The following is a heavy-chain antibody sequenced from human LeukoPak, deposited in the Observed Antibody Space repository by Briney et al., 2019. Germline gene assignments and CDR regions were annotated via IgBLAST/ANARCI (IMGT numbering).Heavy chain of an antibody. CDR2: IYYSGST. CDR1: GGSISSYY. CDR3: ARTYSGSYTGAYYFDY. V-gene: IGHV4-59*01. D-gene: IGHD1-26*01. J-gene: IGHJ4*02. Sequence: SETLSLTCTVSGGSISSYYWSWIRQPPGKELEWIGYIYYSGSTNYNPSLKSRVTISVDTSKNQFSLKLSSVTAADTAVYYCARTYSGSYTGAYYFDYWGQGTLVTVSS.